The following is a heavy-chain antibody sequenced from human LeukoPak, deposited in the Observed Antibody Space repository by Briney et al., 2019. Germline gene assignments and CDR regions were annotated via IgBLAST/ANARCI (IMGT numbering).Heavy chain of an antibody. CDR3: AREDYYDSSGYYFDC. Sequence: SETLSLTCTVSGYSVSSGYYWGWIRQSPGKGLEWIGSIYHSGSTYYSPSLRSRITISVDTSKNQFSLKLSSVTAADTAVYYCAREDYYDSSGYYFDCWGQGTLVTVSS. D-gene: IGHD3-22*01. CDR1: GYSVSSGYY. CDR2: IYHSGST. V-gene: IGHV4-38-2*02. J-gene: IGHJ4*02.